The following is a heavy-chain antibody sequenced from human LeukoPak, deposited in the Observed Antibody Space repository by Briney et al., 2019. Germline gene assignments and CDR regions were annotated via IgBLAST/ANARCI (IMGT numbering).Heavy chain of an antibody. CDR1: GFTFSSYE. Sequence: GGSLRLSCAASGFTFSSYEMNWVRQAPGKGLEWVSYISSSGSTIYYADSLKGRFTISRDNAKNSVYLQMNSLRAEDTAVYYCARGGIAAAQRWGEGRLVTVSS. CDR3: ARGGIAAAQR. V-gene: IGHV3-48*03. CDR2: ISSSGSTI. D-gene: IGHD6-13*01. J-gene: IGHJ4*02.